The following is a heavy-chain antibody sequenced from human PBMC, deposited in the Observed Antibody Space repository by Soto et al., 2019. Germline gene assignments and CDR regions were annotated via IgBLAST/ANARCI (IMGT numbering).Heavy chain of an antibody. D-gene: IGHD6-13*01. Sequence: QVQLVESGGGVVQPGRSLRLSCAASGFTFSSYAMHWVRQAPGKGLEWVAVISYDGSNKYYADSVKGRFTISRDNSKNTLYLQMNSLRAEDTAVYYCARDHARPGIAAAGNYFDYWGQGTLVTVSS. CDR2: ISYDGSNK. J-gene: IGHJ4*02. V-gene: IGHV3-30-3*01. CDR3: ARDHARPGIAAAGNYFDY. CDR1: GFTFSSYA.